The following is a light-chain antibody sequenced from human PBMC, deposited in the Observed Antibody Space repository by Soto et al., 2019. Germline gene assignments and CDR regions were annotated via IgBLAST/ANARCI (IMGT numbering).Light chain of an antibody. CDR1: QSISSY. Sequence: DIPMTQSPSSLSASVGDRVTITCRASQSISSYLNWYQQKPGKAPKLLIYAASSLQSGVPSRFSGSGSRTDFTLTISSLQPEDFATYYCQQSYSTLLTFGGGTKVEIK. J-gene: IGKJ4*01. CDR3: QQSYSTLLT. V-gene: IGKV1-39*01. CDR2: AAS.